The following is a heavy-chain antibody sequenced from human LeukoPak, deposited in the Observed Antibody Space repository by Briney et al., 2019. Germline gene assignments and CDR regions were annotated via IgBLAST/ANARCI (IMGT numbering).Heavy chain of an antibody. Sequence: SETLSLTCAISGARVFINSAGWNWIRQSPSRGLEWLGRTYYRAKWYNDYEGFVKSRITINPDTSKNPCSLQLNSVTPEDTAVYYCARDHYGGFHEWGQGTLVTVSS. CDR3: ARDHYGGFHE. J-gene: IGHJ4*02. V-gene: IGHV6-1*01. CDR2: TYYRAKWYN. D-gene: IGHD4-23*01. CDR1: GARVFINSAG.